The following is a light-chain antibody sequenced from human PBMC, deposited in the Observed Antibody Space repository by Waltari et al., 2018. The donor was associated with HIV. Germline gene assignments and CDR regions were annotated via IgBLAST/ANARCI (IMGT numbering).Light chain of an antibody. CDR2: GAS. CDR3: QQYNNWPPYT. V-gene: IGKV3-15*01. Sequence: EIVMTQPPATLSVLPGDRATPSGRASQSVSTNLALYQQKPGPAPRPLIYGASTMATGIPARFSGSRSATEFTLTISSLQSEDFAVYYCQQYNNWPPYTFGQGTKLEI. CDR1: QSVSTN. J-gene: IGKJ2*01.